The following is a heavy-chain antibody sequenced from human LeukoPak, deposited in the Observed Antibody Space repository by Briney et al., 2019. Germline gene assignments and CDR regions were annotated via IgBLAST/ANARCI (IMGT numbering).Heavy chain of an antibody. CDR1: GYSISSGYY. D-gene: IGHD3-10*01. Sequence: SETLSLTCTVSGYSISSGYYWGWIRQPPGMGLEWIGTIYHSGSTYYNPSLKSRVTISVDTSKNQFSLKLSSVTAADPAVYYCARVDYGSGNYYYMDVWGKGTTVTVSS. CDR2: IYHSGST. CDR3: ARVDYGSGNYYYMDV. V-gene: IGHV4-38-2*02. J-gene: IGHJ6*03.